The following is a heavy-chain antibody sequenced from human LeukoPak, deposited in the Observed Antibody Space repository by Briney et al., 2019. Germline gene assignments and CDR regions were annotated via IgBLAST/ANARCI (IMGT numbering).Heavy chain of an antibody. CDR2: IWYDGSNK. CDR3: ARADTGWNAFDI. J-gene: IGHJ3*02. D-gene: IGHD3-3*01. V-gene: IGHV3-33*01. Sequence: VAVIWYDGSNKYYADSVKGRFTISRDNSKNTLYLQMNSLRAEDTAVYYCARADTGWNAFDIRGQGTMVTVSS.